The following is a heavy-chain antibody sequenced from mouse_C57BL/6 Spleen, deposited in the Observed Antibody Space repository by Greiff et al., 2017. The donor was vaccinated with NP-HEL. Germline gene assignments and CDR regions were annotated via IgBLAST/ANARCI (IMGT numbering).Heavy chain of an antibody. CDR3: TRWDAAFAY. J-gene: IGHJ3*01. V-gene: IGHV14-4*01. D-gene: IGHD4-1*01. CDR2: IDPENGDT. CDR1: GFNIKDDY. Sequence: VQLQQSGAELVRPGASVKLSCTASGFNIKDDYMHWVKQRPEQGLEWIGWIDPENGDTEYASKFQGKATITADTSSNTAYLQLSSLTSEDTAVYYCTRWDAAFAYWGKGTLVTVAA.